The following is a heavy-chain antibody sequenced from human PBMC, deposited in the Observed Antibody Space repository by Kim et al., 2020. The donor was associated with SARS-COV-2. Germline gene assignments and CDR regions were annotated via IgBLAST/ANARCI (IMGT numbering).Heavy chain of an antibody. Sequence: SSPPSFQGQVTISADKSISTAYLQWSSLKASDTAMYYCARLAPIGGGMDVWGQGTTVTVSS. V-gene: IGHV5-51*01. D-gene: IGHD1-26*01. CDR3: ARLAPIGGGMDV. J-gene: IGHJ6*02.